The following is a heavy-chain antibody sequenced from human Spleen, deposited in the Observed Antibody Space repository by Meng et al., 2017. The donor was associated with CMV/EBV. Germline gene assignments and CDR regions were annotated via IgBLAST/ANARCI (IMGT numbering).Heavy chain of an antibody. Sequence: GESLKISCAASGFTFSSYAMRWVRQAPGKGLEWVSAISGSGDSTNYADSVKGRFTISRDNSNNTLYVQMNSLRAEDTAVYYCAREKGYSYGYYFDYWGQGTLVTVSS. D-gene: IGHD5-18*01. CDR3: AREKGYSYGYYFDY. CDR1: GFTFSSYA. CDR2: ISGSGDST. V-gene: IGHV3-23*01. J-gene: IGHJ4*02.